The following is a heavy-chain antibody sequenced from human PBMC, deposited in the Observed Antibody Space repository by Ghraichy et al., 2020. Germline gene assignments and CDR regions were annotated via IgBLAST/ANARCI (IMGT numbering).Heavy chain of an antibody. CDR1: RFTFSRYW. V-gene: IGHV3-7*03. CDR2: IRPDGSEK. Sequence: GRSLRLSCAASRFTFSRYWMSWVRQAPGKGLEWLANIRPDGSEKYYGDSVKGRLTISRDNAKNSLYLQMNSLRAEDTAVYYCARGDYYDSSGYYHDAFDIWGQGTMVTVSS. J-gene: IGHJ3*02. D-gene: IGHD3-22*01. CDR3: ARGDYYDSSGYYHDAFDI.